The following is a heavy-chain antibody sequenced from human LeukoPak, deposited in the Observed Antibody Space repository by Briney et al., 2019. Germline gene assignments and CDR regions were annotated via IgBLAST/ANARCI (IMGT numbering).Heavy chain of an antibody. Sequence: RPSETLSLTCAVYGGSFSGYYWSWIRQPPGKGLEWIGEINHSGSTNYNPSLKSRVTISVDTSKNQFSLKLSSVTAADTAVYYCARRSSGWYDYYYYMDVWGKGTTVTISS. J-gene: IGHJ6*03. V-gene: IGHV4-34*01. D-gene: IGHD6-19*01. CDR1: GGSFSGYY. CDR3: ARRSSGWYDYYYYMDV. CDR2: INHSGST.